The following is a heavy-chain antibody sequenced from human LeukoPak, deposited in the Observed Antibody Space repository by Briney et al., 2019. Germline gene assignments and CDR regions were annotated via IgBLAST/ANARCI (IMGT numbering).Heavy chain of an antibody. CDR1: GYTFTGYY. CDR3: ARGGAAGYYFDY. Sequence: ASVKVSCKASGYTFTGYYMHWVRQAPGQGLEWMGRINPNSGGTNYAQKFQGRVTMTRDTSISTACMELSRLRSDDTAVYYCARGGAAGYYFDYWGQGTLVTVSS. D-gene: IGHD4/OR15-4a*01. V-gene: IGHV1-2*06. J-gene: IGHJ4*02. CDR2: INPNSGGT.